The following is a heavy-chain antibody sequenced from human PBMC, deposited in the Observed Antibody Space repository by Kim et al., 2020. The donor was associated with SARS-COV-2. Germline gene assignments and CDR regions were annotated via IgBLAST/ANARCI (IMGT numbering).Heavy chain of an antibody. CDR1: GFTFSSYG. D-gene: IGHD6-13*01. CDR2: ITYDGSNK. CDR3: AKDSPPYSSSWYWFDP. Sequence: GGSLRLSCAASGFTFSSYGMHWVRQAPGKGLEWVAVITYDGSNKYYADSVKGRFTISRDNSKNTLYLQMNSLRAEDTALYYCAKDSPPYSSSWYWFDPWG. V-gene: IGHV3-30*18. J-gene: IGHJ5*02.